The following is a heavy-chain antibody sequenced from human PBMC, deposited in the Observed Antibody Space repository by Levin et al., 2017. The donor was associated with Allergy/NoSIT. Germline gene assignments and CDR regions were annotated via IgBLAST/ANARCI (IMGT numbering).Heavy chain of an antibody. CDR3: ACRCRGDGYRECDY. D-gene: IGHD5-24*01. Sequence: TSSETLSLTCTVSGGSVSSGSYYWSWIRQPPGKELEWIGYIYYSGSTNYNPSLKSRVTISVDTSKNQFSLKLSSVTAADTAVYYCACRCRGDGYRECDYWGQGTLVTVSS. CDR2: IYYSGST. V-gene: IGHV4-61*01. J-gene: IGHJ4*02. CDR1: GGSVSSGSYY.